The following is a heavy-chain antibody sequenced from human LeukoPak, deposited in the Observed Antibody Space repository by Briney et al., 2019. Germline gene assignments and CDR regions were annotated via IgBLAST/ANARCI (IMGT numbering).Heavy chain of an antibody. CDR1: GYLFITYY. Sequence: ASVKVSCKASGYLFITYYMHWVRQAPGQGLEWMGIINPRGGSTSHAQKFQGRVTMTRDTSTSTVYMELSSLRSEDTAVYYCARSDIRPGWFDPWGQGTLVTVSS. V-gene: IGHV1-46*01. CDR2: INPRGGST. D-gene: IGHD2-15*01. CDR3: ARSDIRPGWFDP. J-gene: IGHJ5*02.